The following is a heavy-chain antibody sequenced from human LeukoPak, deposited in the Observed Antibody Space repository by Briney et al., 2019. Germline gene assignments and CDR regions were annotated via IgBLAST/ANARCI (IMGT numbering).Heavy chain of an antibody. J-gene: IGHJ4*02. V-gene: IGHV3-33*01. CDR2: VWYDGSEK. Sequence: PGRSLRLSCAASGFTFSSYGIHWVRQAPGKGLEWVAVVWYDGSEKYYADSVKGRFTISRDNSKNTLYLQMNGLRAEDTAIYYCARDRADPDYYFDQWGQGTLVTVSS. CDR1: GFTFSSYG. CDR3: ARDRADPDYYFDQ.